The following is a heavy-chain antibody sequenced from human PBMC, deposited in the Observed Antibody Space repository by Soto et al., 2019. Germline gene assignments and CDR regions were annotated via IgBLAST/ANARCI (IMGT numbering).Heavy chain of an antibody. D-gene: IGHD6-19*01. CDR1: GFTFSTFS. J-gene: IGHJ4*02. CDR3: ARDLGWAFDS. V-gene: IGHV3-48*02. CDR2: ISGGGRPI. Sequence: LRLSCAASGFTFSTFSMNWVRQAPGRGLEWISYISGGGRPISYADSVKGRFTISRDNAKNSLYLQMDSLTDEDTAVYYCARDLGWAFDSWGQGTLVTVSS.